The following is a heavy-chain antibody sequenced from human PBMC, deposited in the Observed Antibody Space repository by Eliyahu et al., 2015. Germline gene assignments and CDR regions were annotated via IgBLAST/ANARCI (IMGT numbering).Heavy chain of an antibody. V-gene: IGHV3-48*03. D-gene: IGHD2-15*01. CDR2: ISSSGSTI. CDR1: GFTFSSYE. CDR3: ARACPIGGSCYSSYYYYYGMDV. Sequence: EVQLVESGGGLVQPGGSXRLSCAASGFTFSSYEXNWVRQAPGKGLEWVSYISSSGSTIYYAXSVKGRFTISRDNAKNSLYLQMNSLRAEDTAVYYCARACPIGGSCYSSYYYYYGMDVWGQGTTVTVSS. J-gene: IGHJ6*02.